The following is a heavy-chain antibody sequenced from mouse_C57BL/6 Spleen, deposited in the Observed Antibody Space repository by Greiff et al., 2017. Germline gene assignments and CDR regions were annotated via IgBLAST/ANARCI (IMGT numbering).Heavy chain of an antibody. V-gene: IGHV1-15*01. CDR3: TRGPLYYGSSYGYFDV. J-gene: IGHJ1*03. D-gene: IGHD1-1*01. Sequence: QVQLKQSGAELVRPGASVTLSCKASGYTFTDYEMHWVKQTPVHGLEWIGAIDPETGGTAYNQKFKGKAILTADKSSSTAYMELRSLTSADSAVYYCTRGPLYYGSSYGYFDVWGTGTTVTVSS. CDR2: IDPETGGT. CDR1: GYTFTDYE.